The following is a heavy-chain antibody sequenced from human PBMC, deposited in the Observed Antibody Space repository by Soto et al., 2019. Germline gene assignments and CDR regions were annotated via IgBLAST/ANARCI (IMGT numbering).Heavy chain of an antibody. J-gene: IGHJ5*01. Sequence: SSETLSLTCSVSGGSISTGVWYWSWVREHPGKGLEWIGDIYYRGTTPYNPSLGSRVTISRDTSKNQVSLKLNSVTAADTAVYYCARVSAGGTRWFDSWGQGIRVTVSS. CDR2: IYYRGTT. D-gene: IGHD6-13*01. CDR1: GGSISTGVWY. V-gene: IGHV4-31*03. CDR3: ARVSAGGTRWFDS.